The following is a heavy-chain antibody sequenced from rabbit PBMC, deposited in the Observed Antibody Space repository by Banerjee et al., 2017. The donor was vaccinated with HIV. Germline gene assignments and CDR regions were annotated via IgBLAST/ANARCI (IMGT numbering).Heavy chain of an antibody. CDR1: GFSFSDKAV. D-gene: IGHD6-1*01. CDR2: INAITGRA. V-gene: IGHV1S45*01. CDR3: ARGAPFAGDGYGH. J-gene: IGHJ6*01. Sequence: QEQLVESGGGLVQPEGSLKLSCTASGFSFSDKAVMCWVRQAPGKGLEWIACINAITGRAVYASWAKGRFTFSKTSSTTVTLQGTSLTVADTATYFCARGAPFAGDGYGHWGPGTLVTVS.